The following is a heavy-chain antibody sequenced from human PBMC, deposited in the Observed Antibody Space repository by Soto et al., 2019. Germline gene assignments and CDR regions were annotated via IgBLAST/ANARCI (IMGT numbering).Heavy chain of an antibody. CDR2: ISSNGGST. J-gene: IGHJ4*02. V-gene: IGHV3-64*01. CDR1: GFTFSSYA. CDR3: ARGPGYYFDY. Sequence: EVQLVESGGGLVQPGGSLRLSCAASGFTFSSYAMHWVRQAPGKGLEYVSAISSNGGSTYYANSVKGRFTISRDNSKNTLYLQMGCLRDEDMAVYYCARGPGYYFDYWGQGTLVTVSS.